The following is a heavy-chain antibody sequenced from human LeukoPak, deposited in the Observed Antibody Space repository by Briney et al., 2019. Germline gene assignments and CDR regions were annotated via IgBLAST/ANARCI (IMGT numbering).Heavy chain of an antibody. D-gene: IGHD5-18*01. CDR1: GGSISSGDYY. J-gene: IGHJ4*02. Sequence: SETLSLTCTVSGGSISSGDYYWSWIRQHPGKGLEWIGYIYYSGSTYYNPSLKSRVTISVDTSKNQFSLKLSSVTAADTAVYYCARVKPSDTAMVFSPHHFDYWGQGTLVTVSS. CDR2: IYYSGST. CDR3: ARVKPSDTAMVFSPHHFDY. V-gene: IGHV4-31*03.